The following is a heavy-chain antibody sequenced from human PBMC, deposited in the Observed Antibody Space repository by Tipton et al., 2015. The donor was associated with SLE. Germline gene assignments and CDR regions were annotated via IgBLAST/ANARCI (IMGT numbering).Heavy chain of an antibody. CDR1: GGSFSGYY. J-gene: IGHJ4*02. CDR3: ARAPHYYDSSGPLDY. Sequence: TLSLTCAVYGGSFSGYYWSWIRQPPGKGLEWIGEINHSGSTNYNPSLKSRVTISVDTSKNQFSLKLSSVTAADTAVYYCARAPHYYDSSGPLDYWGQGTLVTVSS. V-gene: IGHV4-34*01. D-gene: IGHD3-22*01. CDR2: INHSGST.